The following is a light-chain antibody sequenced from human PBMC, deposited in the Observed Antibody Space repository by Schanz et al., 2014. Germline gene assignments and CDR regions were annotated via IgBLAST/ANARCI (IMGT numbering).Light chain of an antibody. CDR3: QQRSDWPPIFT. CDR2: GAS. V-gene: IGKV3-15*01. J-gene: IGKJ3*01. CDR1: QSVRSN. Sequence: EIVMTQSPATLSVSPGERATLSCRASQSVRSNLAWYQQKPGQAPRLLIYGASTRATGIPARFSGSGSGTEFTLTISSLQSEDFAVYYCQQRSDWPPIFTFGPGTTVHLK.